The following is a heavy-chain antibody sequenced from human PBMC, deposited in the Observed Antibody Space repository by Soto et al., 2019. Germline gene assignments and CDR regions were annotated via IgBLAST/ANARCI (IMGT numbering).Heavy chain of an antibody. CDR3: TGEVASGY. J-gene: IGHJ4*02. CDR1: GFTVSSYG. D-gene: IGHD2-8*02. CDR2: ISRDGGTK. Sequence: QVQLVESGGGVVQPGRSLRLSCAASGFTVSSYGMHWVRQAPGKGLEWVAVISRDGGTKYYADSVKGRFTISRDNSRNTLCLKMNSLRGDDMAVYYCTGEVASGYWGQGTLVTVSS. V-gene: IGHV3-30*03.